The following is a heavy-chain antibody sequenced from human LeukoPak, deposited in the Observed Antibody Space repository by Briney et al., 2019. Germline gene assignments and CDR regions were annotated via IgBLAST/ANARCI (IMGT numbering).Heavy chain of an antibody. V-gene: IGHV4-61*02. CDR2: IYTSGST. CDR1: GGSISSGSYY. J-gene: IGHJ4*02. CDR3: ARGCSSISCYFDY. Sequence: PSETLSLTCTVSGGSISSGSYYWSWIRQPAGEGLEWIGRIYTSGSTNYNPSLKSRVTISVDTSKNQFSLKLSSVTAADTAVYYCARGCSSISCYFDYWGQGTLVTVSS. D-gene: IGHD2-2*01.